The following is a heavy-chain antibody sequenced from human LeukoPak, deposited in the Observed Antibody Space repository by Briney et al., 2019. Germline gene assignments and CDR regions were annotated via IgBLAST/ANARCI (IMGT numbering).Heavy chain of an antibody. CDR3: ARDDIVVVPAAIDYYYYMDV. CDR1: GFTVSSYW. J-gene: IGHJ6*03. D-gene: IGHD2-2*02. V-gene: IGHV3-7*01. Sequence: PGGSLRLSCAASGFTVSSYWMSWVRQAPGKGLEWVANIKQDGSEKYYVDSVKGRFTISRDNAKNSLYLQMNSLRAEDTAVYYCARDDIVVVPAAIDYYYYMDVWGKGTTVTVSS. CDR2: IKQDGSEK.